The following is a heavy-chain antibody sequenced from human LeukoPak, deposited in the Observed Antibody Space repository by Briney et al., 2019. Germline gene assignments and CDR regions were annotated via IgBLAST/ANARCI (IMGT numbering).Heavy chain of an antibody. CDR1: GFTFSSYA. Sequence: PGGSLRLSCAASGFTFSSYAMSWVRQAPGKGLEWVSAISGSGGSTYYADSVKGRFTISRDNSKNTLYLQMNSLRAEDTAVYYCVVVPAAINYYYGMDVWAKGPRSPSP. D-gene: IGHD2-2*01. CDR3: VVVPAAINYYYGMDV. J-gene: IGHJ6*02. CDR2: ISGSGGST. V-gene: IGHV3-23*01.